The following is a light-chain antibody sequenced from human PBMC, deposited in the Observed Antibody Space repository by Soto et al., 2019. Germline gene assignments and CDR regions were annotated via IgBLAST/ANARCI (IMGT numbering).Light chain of an antibody. Sequence: DIQMTQSPSILSASVGDRVTITCRASQSIRSWLAWYQQKPGKAPKLLIYDAYSLESGVPSRFSGRRSGTEFTLTIAGLQPEDFATYSCQQYESYSPLTVGGGTKVDSK. CDR3: QQYESYSPLT. V-gene: IGKV1-5*01. J-gene: IGKJ4*01. CDR2: DAY. CDR1: QSIRSW.